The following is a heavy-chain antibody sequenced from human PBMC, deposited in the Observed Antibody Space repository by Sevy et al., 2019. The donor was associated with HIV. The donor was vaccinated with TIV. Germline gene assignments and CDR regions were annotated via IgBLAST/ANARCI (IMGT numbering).Heavy chain of an antibody. CDR2: FFHSDSP. J-gene: IGHJ4*02. Sequence: SETLSLTCSVSGNSLSSDDYYWSWVRQPPGKGLEWIAYFFHSDSPKYRPSLKSRLTISIDTSKNLFSMKVTSVTAADSAVYYCARSNNVDSAPFDYWGQGTPVTVSS. CDR1: GNSLSSDDYY. D-gene: IGHD5-18*01. CDR3: ARSNNVDSAPFDY. V-gene: IGHV4-30-4*08.